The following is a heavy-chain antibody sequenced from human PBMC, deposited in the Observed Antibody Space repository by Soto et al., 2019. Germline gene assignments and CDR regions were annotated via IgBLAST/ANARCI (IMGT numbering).Heavy chain of an antibody. J-gene: IGHJ6*02. Sequence: QVQLVQSGAEVKKPGASVKVSCTASGYTFTSYGISWVRQAPGQGLEWMGWISAYNGNTNYAQKLQGRVTMTTDTSTSTAYMELRSLRSDDTAVYYCARRPKSGSYFYYYYGMDVWGQGTTVTVSS. CDR1: GYTFTSYG. V-gene: IGHV1-18*04. CDR2: ISAYNGNT. CDR3: ARRPKSGSYFYYYYGMDV. D-gene: IGHD1-26*01.